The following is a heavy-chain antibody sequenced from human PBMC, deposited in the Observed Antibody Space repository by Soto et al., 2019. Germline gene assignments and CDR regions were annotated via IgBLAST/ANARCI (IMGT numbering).Heavy chain of an antibody. D-gene: IGHD4-17*01. Sequence: ASVKVSCKASGYTFTGSYMHWGRQAPGQGLEWMGWINPNSGGTNYAQKFQGWVTMTRDTSISTAYMELSRLRSDDTAVYYCARIRGDPYYFDYWGQGTLVTVSS. CDR1: GYTFTGSY. CDR2: INPNSGGT. J-gene: IGHJ4*02. V-gene: IGHV1-2*04. CDR3: ARIRGDPYYFDY.